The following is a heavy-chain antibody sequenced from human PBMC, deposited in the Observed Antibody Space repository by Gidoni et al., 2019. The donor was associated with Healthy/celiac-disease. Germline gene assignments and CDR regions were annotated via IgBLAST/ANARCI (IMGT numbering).Heavy chain of an antibody. Sequence: QVPLPQPGPGLVKPSQTLSLTCPISGASVSSNTAARNWLRQSPSRGLEWLGRTYYRSSWYNDYAVSGRGRITINPDTSRNHFSLLLDSVTPEDSALYYCAREPTYSSGWSPAGSVGDYYYYGMDVWGQGTTVTVSS. V-gene: IGHV6-1*01. CDR1: GASVSSNTAA. D-gene: IGHD6-19*01. CDR3: AREPTYSSGWSPAGSVGDYYYYGMDV. J-gene: IGHJ6*02. CDR2: TYYRSSWYN.